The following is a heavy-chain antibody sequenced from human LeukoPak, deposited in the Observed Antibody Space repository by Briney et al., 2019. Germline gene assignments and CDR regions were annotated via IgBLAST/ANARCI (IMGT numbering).Heavy chain of an antibody. CDR1: GYTFTSYD. J-gene: IGHJ4*02. CDR3: ARGLRTVRGVVIEWIDY. Sequence: ASVKVSCKASGYTFTSYDINWVRQATGQGLEWMGWMNPNSGNTGYAQRLQRRVTMTRNTSISTAYMELSSLRSEDTAVYYCARGLRTVRGVVIEWIDYWGQGSLVTVSS. V-gene: IGHV1-8*01. CDR2: MNPNSGNT. D-gene: IGHD3-10*01.